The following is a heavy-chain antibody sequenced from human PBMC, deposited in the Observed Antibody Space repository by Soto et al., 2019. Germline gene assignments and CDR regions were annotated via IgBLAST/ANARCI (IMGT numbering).Heavy chain of an antibody. D-gene: IGHD3-16*01. CDR3: ARDLGGYASH. J-gene: IGHJ4*02. CDR2: INTDGSTT. V-gene: IGHV3-74*01. CDR1: GFTFSNYW. Sequence: EVQLVESGGGLVQPGGSLRLSCAASGFTFSNYWMHWVRQAPGKGPVWVSRINTDGSTTNYADSVKGRFTISRDNAKNTLYLHPNRLRAEDTAVYSCARDLGGYASHWGQGTLVTVSS.